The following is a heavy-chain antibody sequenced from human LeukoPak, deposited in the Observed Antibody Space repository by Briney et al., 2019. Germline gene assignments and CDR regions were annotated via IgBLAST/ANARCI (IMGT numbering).Heavy chain of an antibody. CDR2: ISSSSSTV. CDR3: ASIGGSFGY. J-gene: IGHJ4*02. D-gene: IGHD3-10*01. V-gene: IGHV3-48*04. CDR1: GFTFSSYS. Sequence: GSLRLSCAASGFTFSSYSMNWVRQAPGEGLEWVSYISSSSSTVYYADSVKGRFTISRDNAKNSLYLQMNSLGAEDTAVYYCASIGGSFGYWGQGTLVTVSS.